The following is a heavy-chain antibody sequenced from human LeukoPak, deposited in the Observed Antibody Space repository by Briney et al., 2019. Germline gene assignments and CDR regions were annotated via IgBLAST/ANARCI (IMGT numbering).Heavy chain of an antibody. Sequence: PSETLSLTCTVSGVSISSSNSYWGWIRQPPGKGLEWIGSIYYSGNTYYNASLKSQVSISIDTSKNEFSLRLTSVTAADTAVYYCATQILLCHYYWGQGTLVTVSS. CDR3: ATQILLCHYY. CDR2: IYYSGNT. J-gene: IGHJ4*02. D-gene: IGHD2/OR15-2a*01. V-gene: IGHV4-39*01. CDR1: GVSISSSNSY.